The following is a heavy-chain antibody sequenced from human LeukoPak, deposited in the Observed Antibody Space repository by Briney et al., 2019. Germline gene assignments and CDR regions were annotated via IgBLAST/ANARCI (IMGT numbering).Heavy chain of an antibody. CDR2: IIPMFDKA. D-gene: IGHD3-3*01. V-gene: IGHV1-69*06. J-gene: IGHJ4*02. CDR1: GGTFSSYT. CDR3: ARVRGITIFGVGGDY. Sequence: ASVKVSCKASGGTFSSYTISWVRQALGQGLEWMGGIIPMFDKANYAQKFQGRVTITADKSTSTAYMELRSLRSDDTAVYYCARVRGITIFGVGGDYWGQGTLVTVSS.